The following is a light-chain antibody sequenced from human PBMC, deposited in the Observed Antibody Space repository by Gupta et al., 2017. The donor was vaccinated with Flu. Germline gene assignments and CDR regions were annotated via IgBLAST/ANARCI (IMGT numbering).Light chain of an antibody. CDR2: EVS. J-gene: IGLJ3*02. Sequence: QSALTQPASVSGSPGQSITISCTGTSSDVGRYNYVSWFQQYPGKAPKLMIYEVSNWPSGVSNRFSGSKSGKTASLTISGLQAEDEADDYCSSFTSSSTWVFGGGTKLTVL. CDR3: SSFTSSSTWV. V-gene: IGLV2-14*01. CDR1: SSDVGRYNY.